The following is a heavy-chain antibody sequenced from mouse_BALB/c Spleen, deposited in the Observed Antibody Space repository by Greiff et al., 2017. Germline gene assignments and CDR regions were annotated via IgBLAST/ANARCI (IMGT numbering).Heavy chain of an antibody. CDR2: IYPGNGDT. Sequence: LQQSGAELVKPGASVKMSCKASGYTFTSYNMHWVKQTPGQGPEWIGAIYPGNGDTSYNQKFKGKATLTADKSSSTAYMQLSSLTSEDSAVYYCARDATVHFDYWGQGTTLTVSS. CDR1: GYTFTSYN. J-gene: IGHJ2*01. V-gene: IGHV1-12*01. CDR3: ARDATVHFDY. D-gene: IGHD1-1*01.